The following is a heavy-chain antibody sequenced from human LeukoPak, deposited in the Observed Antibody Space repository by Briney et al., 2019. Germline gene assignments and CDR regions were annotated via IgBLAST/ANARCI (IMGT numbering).Heavy chain of an antibody. D-gene: IGHD6-13*01. J-gene: IGHJ4*01. CDR1: GFTFSSYS. CDR2: ISSSSSYI. V-gene: IGHV3-21*01. CDR3: ARDLRIAAAAVYYFDY. Sequence: GGSLRLSCAASGFTFSSYSMNWVRQAPGKGLEWVSSISSSSSYIYYADSVKGRFTISRDNAKNSLYLQMNSLRAEDTAVYYCARDLRIAAAAVYYFDYWGHGTLVTVSS.